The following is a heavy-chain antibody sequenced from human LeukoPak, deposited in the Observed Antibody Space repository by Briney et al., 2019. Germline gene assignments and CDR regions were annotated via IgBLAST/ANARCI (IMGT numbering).Heavy chain of an antibody. CDR3: ARDPRAPPGAFDI. CDR1: GGSISSYY. J-gene: IGHJ3*02. D-gene: IGHD3-10*01. V-gene: IGHV4-59*01. CDR2: IYYSGST. Sequence: SETLSLTCTVSGGSISSYYWSWVRQPPGKGLEWIGYIYYSGSTNYNPSLKSRGTISVDTSKNQFSLKLSSVTAADTAVYYCARDPRAPPGAFDIWGQGTMVTVSS.